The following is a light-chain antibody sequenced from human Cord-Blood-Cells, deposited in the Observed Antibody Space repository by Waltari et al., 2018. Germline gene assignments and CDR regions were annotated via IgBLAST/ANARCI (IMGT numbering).Light chain of an antibody. CDR2: DVS. J-gene: IGLJ2*01. CDR3: SSYTSSSTLV. CDR1: SRDVVGSNY. Sequence: QSALPQPASVSASPVHSITIPCTGTSRDVVGSNYVSWDQQHPGKAPKLLIYDVSHRPSGVSNRFSGSKSGNPASLTISGLQAEDEADYYCSSYTSSSTLVFGGGTKLTVL. V-gene: IGLV2-14*01.